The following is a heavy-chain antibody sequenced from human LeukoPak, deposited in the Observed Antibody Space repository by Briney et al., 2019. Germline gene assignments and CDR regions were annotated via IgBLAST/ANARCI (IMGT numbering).Heavy chain of an antibody. CDR1: EFTFSSYA. Sequence: VGSLRLSCAASEFTFSSYAMSWVRQAPGKGLEWVPAIRGSGGSTYYAASVKGRFTISRDNSKNTLYLQMNSLRAEDTAVYFCAKYYTSDAFDIWGQGTMVTVSS. J-gene: IGHJ3*02. V-gene: IGHV3-23*01. CDR3: AKYYTSDAFDI. D-gene: IGHD2-2*02. CDR2: IRGSGGST.